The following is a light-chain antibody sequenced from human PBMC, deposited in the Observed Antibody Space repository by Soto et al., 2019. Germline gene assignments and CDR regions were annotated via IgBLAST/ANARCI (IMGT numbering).Light chain of an antibody. CDR3: QQYNSYRT. CDR1: QSISIW. J-gene: IGKJ1*01. Sequence: DIRMTQSPFTLSASVGDRVTITCRARQSISIWLAWYQQKPGKAPKLLIYDASILESGVPSRFSGSGSGTEFTLTISSLQPDDFATYYCQQYNSYRTFGQGTKVDIK. CDR2: DAS. V-gene: IGKV1-5*01.